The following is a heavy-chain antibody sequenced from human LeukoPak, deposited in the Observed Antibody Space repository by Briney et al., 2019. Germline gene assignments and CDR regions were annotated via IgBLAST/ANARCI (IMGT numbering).Heavy chain of an antibody. V-gene: IGHV4-34*01. CDR2: INHSGST. J-gene: IGHJ4*02. Sequence: SETLSLTCAVYGGSFSGYYWSWIRQPPGKGLEWIGEINHSGSTNYNPSLKSRVTISVDTSKNQFSLKLSSVTAADTAVYYCARGPYSSNWYVDYWGQGTLVTVAS. CDR1: GGSFSGYY. D-gene: IGHD6-13*01. CDR3: ARGPYSSNWYVDY.